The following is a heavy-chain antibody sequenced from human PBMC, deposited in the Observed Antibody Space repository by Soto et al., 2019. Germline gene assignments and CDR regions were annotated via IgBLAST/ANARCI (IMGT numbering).Heavy chain of an antibody. CDR1: GFTFSSYA. V-gene: IGHV3-23*01. CDR3: AKDWPSYYDSSGYYLPFDY. Sequence: GGSLRLSCAASGFTFSSYAMSWVRQAPGKGLEWVSAIGGSGGSTYYADSVKGRFTISRDNSKNTLYLQMNSLRAEDTAVYYCAKDWPSYYDSSGYYLPFDYWGQGTLVTVSS. D-gene: IGHD3-22*01. J-gene: IGHJ4*02. CDR2: IGGSGGST.